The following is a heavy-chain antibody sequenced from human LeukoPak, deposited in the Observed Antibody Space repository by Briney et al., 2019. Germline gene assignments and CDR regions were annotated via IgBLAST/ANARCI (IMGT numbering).Heavy chain of an antibody. V-gene: IGHV4-39*01. CDR3: ATSAPGITVAGAFDY. J-gene: IGHJ4*02. Sequence: SLYSSGSTYYNPSLKSRVTISVDTSKSQFSLKLNSVTAADTAVYYCATSAPGITVAGAFDYWGQGILVTVSP. D-gene: IGHD6-19*01. CDR2: LYSSGST.